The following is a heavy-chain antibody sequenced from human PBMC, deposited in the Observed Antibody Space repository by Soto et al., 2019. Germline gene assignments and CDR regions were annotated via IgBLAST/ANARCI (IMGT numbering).Heavy chain of an antibody. Sequence: ASVKVSCKASGYTFTSDDMHWVRQAPGQGLEWMGILNLSGGSTTYAQKFQGRVTMTRDTSTSTVYMELSSLRSEDTAVYYCARKDIVALRDHYGMDVWAKGPRSPSP. CDR2: LNLSGGST. J-gene: IGHJ6*02. D-gene: IGHD5-12*01. CDR3: ARKDIVALRDHYGMDV. CDR1: GYTFTSDD. V-gene: IGHV1-46*01.